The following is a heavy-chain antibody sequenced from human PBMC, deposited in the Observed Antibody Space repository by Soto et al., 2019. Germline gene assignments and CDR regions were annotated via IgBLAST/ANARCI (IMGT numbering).Heavy chain of an antibody. CDR3: ARLPRDCNKTSCYYADH. V-gene: IGHV5-51*01. CDR2: MYPGDSDT. Sequence: PGESLKISCRGSGYDFSTNWFGWVRQLPGRGLEWVGIMYPGDSDTRYNPSLQGHVTPSVDVTVSTAFLQWRSLETSDTGMYFCARLPRDCNKTSCYYADHWGQGTQVTVSS. J-gene: IGHJ4*02. D-gene: IGHD3-3*01. CDR1: GYDFSTNW.